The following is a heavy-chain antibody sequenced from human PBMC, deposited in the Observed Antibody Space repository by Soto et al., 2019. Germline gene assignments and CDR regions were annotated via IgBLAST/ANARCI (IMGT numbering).Heavy chain of an antibody. D-gene: IGHD3-10*01. CDR1: GFTFPAYT. J-gene: IGHJ4*02. CDR2: IDSSSSTI. CDR3: AKDQRMYYYGSGSDS. V-gene: IGHV3-48*01. Sequence: GGSLSLSCVASGFTFPAYTMNWVRQAPGKGLEWLSYIDSSSSTIYYADSVKGRFTISRDNAKNTVYLQILNMRPEDTAIYYCAKDQRMYYYGSGSDSWGQGTLVTVSS.